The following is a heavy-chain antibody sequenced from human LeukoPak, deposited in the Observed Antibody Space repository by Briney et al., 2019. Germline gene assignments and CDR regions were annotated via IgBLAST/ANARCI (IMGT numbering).Heavy chain of an antibody. CDR3: ARRMATIHPAFDL. CDR1: GGSFSGYY. Sequence: TSETLSLTCAVYGGSFSGYYWSWVRQAPGKGLEWVSAISNNGGYTYYADSVQGRFTISRDNSKSTLCLQMNSLRAEDTAAYYCARRMATIHPAFDLWGRGTLVTVSS. V-gene: IGHV3-23*01. CDR2: ISNNGGYT. D-gene: IGHD5-24*01. J-gene: IGHJ2*01.